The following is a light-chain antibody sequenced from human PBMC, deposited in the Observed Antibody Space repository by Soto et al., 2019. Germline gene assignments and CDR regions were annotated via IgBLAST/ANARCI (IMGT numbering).Light chain of an antibody. V-gene: IGLV2-14*01. J-gene: IGLJ1*01. CDR1: SSDVGGYNY. Sequence: QSALTQPASVSGSPGQSITISCTGTSSDVGGYNYVSWYQQHPGKAPKLMIYEVSNRPSGVSNRFSGSKSGNTASLTIYGLQAEDEADYYCSAYTSSIIDYVFGTGTKRTVL. CDR2: EVS. CDR3: SAYTSSIIDYV.